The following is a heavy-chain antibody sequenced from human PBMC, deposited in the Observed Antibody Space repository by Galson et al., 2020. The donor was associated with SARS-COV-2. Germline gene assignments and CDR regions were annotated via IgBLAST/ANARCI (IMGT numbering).Heavy chain of an antibody. D-gene: IGHD3-22*01. CDR2: ISGSGGST. J-gene: IGHJ3*02. CDR3: AKGDYYDSKADAGIFDAFDI. CDR1: GFTFSSYA. V-gene: IGHV3-23*01. Sequence: TGGSLRLSCAASGFTFSSYAMSWVRQAPGKGLEWVSAISGSGGSTYYADSVKGRFTISRDNSKNTLYLQMNSLRAEDTAVYYCAKGDYYDSKADAGIFDAFDIWGQGTMVTVSS.